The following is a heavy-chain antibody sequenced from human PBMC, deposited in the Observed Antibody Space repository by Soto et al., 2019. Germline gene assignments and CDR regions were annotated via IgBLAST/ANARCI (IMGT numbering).Heavy chain of an antibody. CDR1: GFTVSSNY. J-gene: IGHJ5*02. CDR3: AKFYGDYILES. D-gene: IGHD4-17*01. Sequence: GSLRLSCAASGFTVSSNYMSWVRQAPGKGLDWVSLTNGEGNTFYADSVKGRFTISRDLSKNILYLQMNSLRAEDTAVYYCAKFYGDYILESWGQGTLVTVSS. CDR2: TNGEGNT. V-gene: IGHV3-66*01.